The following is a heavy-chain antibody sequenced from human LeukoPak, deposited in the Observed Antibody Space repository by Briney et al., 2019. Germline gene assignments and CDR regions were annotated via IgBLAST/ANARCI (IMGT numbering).Heavy chain of an antibody. V-gene: IGHV3-74*01. J-gene: IGHJ3*02. D-gene: IGHD3-16*01. CDR3: ATLRAVVALEDFDI. Sequence: VGSLRLSCAASGFTFSRYWMHWVRQAPGKGLVWVSRISPDGSSAHYEDSVNGRFTISRDNAKNTLYLQMNSLRAEDTAVYYCATLRAVVALEDFDIWGQGTMVTVSS. CDR1: GFTFSRYW. CDR2: ISPDGSSA.